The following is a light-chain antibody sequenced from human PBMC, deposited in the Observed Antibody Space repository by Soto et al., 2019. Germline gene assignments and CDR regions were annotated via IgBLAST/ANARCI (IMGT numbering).Light chain of an antibody. CDR1: SSDVGGYNY. Sequence: QSALTQPASVSGSPGQSITVSCFGTSSDVGGYNYVSWYQQHPDKAPKLMIYDVSKRPSGVSNRFSGSKSANTASLTISGLQAEDEAYYYCSSYASSNTQVFGGGTKVTVL. V-gene: IGLV2-14*01. CDR2: DVS. J-gene: IGLJ2*01. CDR3: SSYASSNTQV.